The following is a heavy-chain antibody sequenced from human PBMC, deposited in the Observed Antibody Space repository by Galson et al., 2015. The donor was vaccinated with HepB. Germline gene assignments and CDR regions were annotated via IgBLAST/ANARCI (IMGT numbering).Heavy chain of an antibody. J-gene: IGHJ4*02. D-gene: IGHD3-22*01. Sequence: SVKVSCKASGYTFTGYYMHWVRQAPGQGLEWMGWINPDSGGTNYAQKFQGRVTMTRDTSITTAYMELSRLRSDDTAVYYCARDGAELYYYDSSGYHYYFHYWGQGTLVTVSS. CDR3: ARDGAELYYYDSSGYHYYFHY. CDR1: GYTFTGYY. CDR2: INPDSGGT. V-gene: IGHV1-2*02.